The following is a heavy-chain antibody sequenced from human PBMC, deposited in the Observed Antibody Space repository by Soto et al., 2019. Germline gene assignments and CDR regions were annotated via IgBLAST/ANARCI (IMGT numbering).Heavy chain of an antibody. Sequence: XVSLRLSCAASGFTFSRFELHWVRQAPGKGLEWISYISSSGSTAYYASSVEGRFTISRDNANNSVYLQMDSLRAEDTALYYCTRAAWFPYLSFYWGQGALVTVS. CDR1: GFTFSRFE. CDR2: ISSSGSTA. V-gene: IGHV3-48*03. J-gene: IGHJ4*02. CDR3: TRAAWFPYLSFY. D-gene: IGHD3-10*01.